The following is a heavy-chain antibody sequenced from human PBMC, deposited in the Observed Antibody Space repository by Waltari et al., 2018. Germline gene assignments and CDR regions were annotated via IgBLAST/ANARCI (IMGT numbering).Heavy chain of an antibody. CDR3: ARDPRSWMDAFDI. CDR2: ITPTLCPA. J-gene: IGHJ3*02. D-gene: IGHD5-12*01. Sequence: QVQLVQSGAEVKKPGSSVKVSCKAYGGTFSSYAISWVRKAPGKGLEWMGGITPTLCPATYSQKFQFRVTITADKSTSTAYMELSSLRSEDTAVYYCARDPRSWMDAFDIWGQGTMVTVSS. CDR1: GGTFSSYA. V-gene: IGHV1-69*14.